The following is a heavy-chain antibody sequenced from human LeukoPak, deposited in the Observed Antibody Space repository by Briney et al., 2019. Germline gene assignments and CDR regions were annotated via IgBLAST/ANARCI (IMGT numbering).Heavy chain of an antibody. J-gene: IGHJ6*02. V-gene: IGHV3-30*18. D-gene: IGHD2-2*02. CDR3: ANSRSPVPAAIYFSDGMDV. Sequence: GRSLRLSCAASGLTFTSYGMHWVRQAPGKGLEWVAVIPYDGSNKYYADSVKGRFTISRDNSKNTLYLQMNSLRAEDTAVYYCANSRSPVPAAIYFSDGMDVWGQGTTVTVSS. CDR2: IPYDGSNK. CDR1: GLTFTSYG.